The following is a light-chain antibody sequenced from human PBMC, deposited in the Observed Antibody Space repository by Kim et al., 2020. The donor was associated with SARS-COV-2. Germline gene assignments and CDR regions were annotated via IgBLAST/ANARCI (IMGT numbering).Light chain of an antibody. CDR3: QQYNSYSIT. J-gene: IGKJ5*01. CDR1: QSISNW. V-gene: IGKV1-5*03. Sequence: DIQMTQSPSTLSASVGDGVTITCRASQSISNWLAWFQQKPGKAPQLLIYLASTLETGVPSRFSGSGSGTEFTLTISSLQPHDFATYYCQQYNSYSITFGQGTRLEIK. CDR2: LAS.